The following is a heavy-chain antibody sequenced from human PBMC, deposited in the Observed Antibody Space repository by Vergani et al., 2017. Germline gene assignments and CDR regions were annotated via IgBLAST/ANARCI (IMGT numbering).Heavy chain of an antibody. CDR2: IYWNDDK. D-gene: IGHD3-22*01. V-gene: IGHV2-5*01. J-gene: IGHJ4*02. CDR3: ARSINYYESSGYYNYYFDY. CDR1: GFSLSTSGVG. Sequence: QITLKESGPTLVKPTQTLTLTCTFSGFSLSTSGVGVGWIRQPPGKALEWLALIYWNDDKRYSPSLKSRLTITKDTSKNQVVLTMTNMDPVDTATYYCARSINYYESSGYYNYYFDYWGQGTLVTVSS.